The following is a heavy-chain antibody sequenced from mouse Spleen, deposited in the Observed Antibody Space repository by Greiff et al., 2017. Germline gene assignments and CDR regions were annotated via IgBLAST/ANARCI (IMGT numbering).Heavy chain of an antibody. Sequence: EVQLQQSGPELVKPGASVKISCKASGYTFTDYYMNWVKQSHGKSLEWIGDINPNNGGTSYNQKFKGKATLTVDKSSSTAYMELRSLTSEDSAVYYCARMVTTSYFDYWGQGTTLTVSS. V-gene: IGHV1-26*01. CDR2: INPNNGGT. CDR3: ARMVTTSYFDY. J-gene: IGHJ2*01. CDR1: GYTFTDYY. D-gene: IGHD2-2*01.